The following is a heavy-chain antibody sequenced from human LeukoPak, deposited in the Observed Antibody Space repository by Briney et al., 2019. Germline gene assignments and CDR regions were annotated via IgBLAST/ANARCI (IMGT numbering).Heavy chain of an antibody. CDR3: AKVEDDFGEQH. D-gene: IGHD1-1*01. V-gene: IGHV3-30*18. CDR1: GFTFSSYG. J-gene: IGHJ1*01. CDR2: ISYDGSNK. Sequence: GGSLRLSCAASGFTFSSYGMSWVRQAPGKGLEWVAVISYDGSNKYYADSVKGRFTISRDNSKNTLFLQMNSLRAEDTAVYYCAKVEDDFGEQHWGQGTLVTVSS.